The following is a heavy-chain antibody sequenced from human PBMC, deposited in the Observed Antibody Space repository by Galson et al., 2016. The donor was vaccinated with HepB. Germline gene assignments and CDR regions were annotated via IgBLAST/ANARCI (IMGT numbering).Heavy chain of an antibody. CDR2: ISSNSDSI. CDR3: AKGRAIGYYHYGMDV. Sequence: SLRLSCAASSGFTFDDYALHWVRQALGKGLEWVSGISSNSDSIGYADSVKGRFTISRDNRKNSLYLQMNSLRIEDTALYYCAKGRAIGYYHYGMDVWGKGTMVTVSS. V-gene: IGHV3-9*01. J-gene: IGHJ6*04. CDR1: GFTFDDYA.